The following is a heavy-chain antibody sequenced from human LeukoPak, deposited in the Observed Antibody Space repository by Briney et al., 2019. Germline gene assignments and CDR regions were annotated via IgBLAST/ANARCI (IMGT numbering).Heavy chain of an antibody. Sequence: PGGSLRLSCATSGFTVSSNYMSWVRQAPGKGLEWVSVIYSGGSTYYAESVKGRFTISRDNSKNTLYLQMNSLRAEDTAVYYCASIVGAFSRDAFDIWGQGTMVTVSS. CDR3: ASIVGAFSRDAFDI. V-gene: IGHV3-53*01. CDR2: IYSGGST. D-gene: IGHD1-26*01. J-gene: IGHJ3*02. CDR1: GFTVSSNY.